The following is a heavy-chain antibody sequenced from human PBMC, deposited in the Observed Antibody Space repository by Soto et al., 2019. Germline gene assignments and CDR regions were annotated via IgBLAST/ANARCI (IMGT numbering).Heavy chain of an antibody. CDR3: SGAHRGQHDF. CDR1: GGSISSYY. CDR2: IYYCGST. D-gene: IGHD2-21*02. V-gene: IGHV4-59*01. Sequence: SETLSLTCTVSGGSISSYYWSWIRQPPGKGLEWIGYIYYCGSTNYTSSLKSRITISVDMAKYKFSLTLSSVTAAATAVSYCSGAHRGQHDFRGR. J-gene: IGHJ2*01.